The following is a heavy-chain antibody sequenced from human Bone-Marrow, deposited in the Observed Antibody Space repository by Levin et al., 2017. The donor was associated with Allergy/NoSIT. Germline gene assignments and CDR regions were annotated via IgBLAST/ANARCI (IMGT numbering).Heavy chain of an antibody. J-gene: IGHJ3*02. Sequence: PGESLKISCAASGFTFSSYAMHWVRQAPGKGLEWVAVISYDGSNKYYADSVKGRFTISRDNSKNTLYLQMNSLRAEDTAVYYCARPHNYDYIWGRPNWGLFAFDIWGQGTMVTVSS. CDR3: ARPHNYDYIWGRPNWGLFAFDI. CDR1: GFTFSSYA. V-gene: IGHV3-30-3*01. CDR2: ISYDGSNK. D-gene: IGHD3-16*01.